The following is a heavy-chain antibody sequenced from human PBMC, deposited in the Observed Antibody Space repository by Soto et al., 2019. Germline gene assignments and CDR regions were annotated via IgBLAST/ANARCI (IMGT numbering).Heavy chain of an antibody. CDR2: INAGYGNT. D-gene: IGHD7-27*01. Sequence: ASVKVSCKASGYTFSSYAMHWVRQAPGQRLEWMGWINAGYGNTKSSQKFQDRVTISRDTSASTAYMELTSLRSEDTAVYYCARDTGDGTFDFWGQGTLVTAPQ. J-gene: IGHJ4*02. CDR3: ARDTGDGTFDF. CDR1: GYTFSSYA. V-gene: IGHV1-3*01.